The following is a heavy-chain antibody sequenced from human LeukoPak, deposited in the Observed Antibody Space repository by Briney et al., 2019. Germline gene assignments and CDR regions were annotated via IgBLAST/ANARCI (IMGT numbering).Heavy chain of an antibody. V-gene: IGHV4-59*01. CDR2: IYYSGTT. CDR1: GVSISNYY. Sequence: SETLSLTCTASGVSISNYYWNWIRQPPGKGLEWIGYIYYSGTTNYNPSLKSRVTISVDTSKNQFSLKLSSVTAADTAVYYCARRGSFNWFDPWGQGTLVTVSS. CDR3: ARRGSFNWFDP. D-gene: IGHD3-10*01. J-gene: IGHJ5*02.